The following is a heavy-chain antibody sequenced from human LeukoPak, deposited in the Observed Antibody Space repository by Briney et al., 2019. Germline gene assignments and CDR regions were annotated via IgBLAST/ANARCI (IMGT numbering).Heavy chain of an antibody. CDR1: GSSFTSYW. J-gene: IGHJ3*02. CDR3: ARQLYGGGDDAFDI. D-gene: IGHD2-2*02. V-gene: IGHV5-51*01. Sequence: GESLKISCKDSGSSFTSYWIGWVRHMRGKGLEWMGIIYPGDSETRYSPSFQGQVTISADKSISTAYLQWSSLKASDTAMYYCARQLYGGGDDAFDIWGQGTMVTVSS. CDR2: IYPGDSET.